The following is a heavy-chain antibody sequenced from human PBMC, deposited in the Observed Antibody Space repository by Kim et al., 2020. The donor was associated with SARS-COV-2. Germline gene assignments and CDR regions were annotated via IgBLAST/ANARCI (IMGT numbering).Heavy chain of an antibody. CDR3: GRSVGGSGFSY. D-gene: IGHD1-26*01. V-gene: IGHV6-1*01. Sequence: SQTLSLTCAISGDSVSRNGFAWTWIRQSPSRGLEWLGRTYYNSKWYNDYAISVKSRIIISPDTSKNQFSLHLNSVTPEDTAIYYCGRSVGGSGFSYWGQGTLVTVSS. CDR1: GDSVSRNGFA. CDR2: TYYNSKWYN. J-gene: IGHJ4*02.